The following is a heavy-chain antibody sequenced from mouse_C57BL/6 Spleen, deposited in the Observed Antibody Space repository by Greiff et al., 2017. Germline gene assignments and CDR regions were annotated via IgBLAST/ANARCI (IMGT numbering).Heavy chain of an antibody. V-gene: IGHV7-3*01. D-gene: IGHD2-2*01. Sequence: EVKLMESGGGLVQPGGSLSLSCAASGFTFTDYYMSWVRQPPGKALEWLGFIRNKANGYTTEYSASVKGRFTISRDNSQSILYLQMNALRAEDSATYYCANGYDRYFDVWGTGTTVTVSS. CDR3: ANGYDRYFDV. CDR2: IRNKANGYTT. CDR1: GFTFTDYY. J-gene: IGHJ1*03.